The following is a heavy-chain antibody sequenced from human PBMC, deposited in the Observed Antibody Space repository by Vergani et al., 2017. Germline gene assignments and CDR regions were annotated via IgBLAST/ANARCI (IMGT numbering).Heavy chain of an antibody. CDR3: ARGAKAGRIVVVPAALYYYYYYMDV. CDR1: GYTFTSYY. J-gene: IGHJ6*03. D-gene: IGHD2-2*01. V-gene: IGHV1-46*01. CDR2: INPSGGST. Sequence: QVQLVQSGAEVKKPGASVKVSCKASGYTFTSYYMHWVRQAPGQGLEWMGIINPSGGSTSYAQKFQGRVTMTRDTSTSTVYMELSSLRSEDTAVYYCARGAKAGRIVVVPAALYYYYYYMDVWGKGTTVTVSS.